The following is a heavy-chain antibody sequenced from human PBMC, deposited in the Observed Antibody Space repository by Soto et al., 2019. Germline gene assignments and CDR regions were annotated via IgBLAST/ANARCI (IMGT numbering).Heavy chain of an antibody. Sequence: QVQLVQSGAEVKKPGASVRLSCKPSGYTLPNYAIQWVRQAAGQRLEWLGWIDPGSGQATYSQKVQGRITLSRDNSASTFDMDLNSLTSEDTGVYFCTRDLNGGIPFDYWGQGALVTVSS. D-gene: IGHD2-8*01. J-gene: IGHJ4*02. CDR3: TRDLNGGIPFDY. V-gene: IGHV1-3*01. CDR1: GYTLPNYA. CDR2: IDPGSGQA.